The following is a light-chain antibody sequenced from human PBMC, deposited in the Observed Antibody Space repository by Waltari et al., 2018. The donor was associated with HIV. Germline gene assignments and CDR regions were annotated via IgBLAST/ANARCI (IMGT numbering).Light chain of an antibody. J-gene: IGKJ5*01. CDR3: QQRSQWPPIT. V-gene: IGKV3-11*01. CDR1: QSVFSY. Sequence: DIVLTQSPATLSLSPGERATLSCRASQSVFSYLAGYQQKPGQAPRPVIYDASKRAAGSPARFSGRGAGTDFTLTISSLEPEDFAVYYCQQRSQWPPITFGQGTRLEIK. CDR2: DAS.